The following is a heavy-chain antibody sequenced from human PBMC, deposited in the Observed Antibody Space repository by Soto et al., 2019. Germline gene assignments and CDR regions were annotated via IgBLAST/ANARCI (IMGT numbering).Heavy chain of an antibody. Sequence: GGSLRLSCTASGFTFDDYAMHWVRQGPGRGLEWVSGITWNSGKIAYADSVKGRFTIARDDDNNSLYLQMNSLRPEDTALYYCVKDSYADFHRVLSTAEYFFDYWGHGALVTVSS. CDR2: ITWNSGKI. D-gene: IGHD2-15*01. J-gene: IGHJ4*01. CDR1: GFTFDDYA. CDR3: VKDSYADFHRVLSTAEYFFDY. V-gene: IGHV3-9*01.